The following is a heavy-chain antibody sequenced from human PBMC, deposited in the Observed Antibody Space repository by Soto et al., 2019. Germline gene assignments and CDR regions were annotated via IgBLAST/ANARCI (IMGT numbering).Heavy chain of an antibody. CDR3: TRLYCGGDCDFDS. CDR1: GFTFSGSA. CDR2: IRDKANSYAT. D-gene: IGHD2-21*02. V-gene: IGHV3-73*01. J-gene: IGHJ4*02. Sequence: TGGFLRLSCAASGFTFSGSAMHWVRQASGKGLEWVGRIRDKANSYATAYTASVKGRFTISRDDSKNTAYLQMNSLKSEDTAVYYCTRLYCGGDCDFDSWGQGTLVTVS.